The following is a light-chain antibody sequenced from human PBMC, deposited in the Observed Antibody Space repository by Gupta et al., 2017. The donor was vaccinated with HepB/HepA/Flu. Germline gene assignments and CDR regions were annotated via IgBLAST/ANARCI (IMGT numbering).Light chain of an antibody. V-gene: IGLV1-44*01. CDR2: GNN. CDR1: SSNIEHNA. CDR3: AAWDDSMPWM. Sequence: QSILTQPPSASGTLGQRVTISCSGSSSNIEHNAVNWYQQLPGRAPRLLIYGNNQRPSGVPDRFSGSKSGTSASLAINGLQSEDEADYYCAAWDDSMPWMFGGGTKLTVL. J-gene: IGLJ3*02.